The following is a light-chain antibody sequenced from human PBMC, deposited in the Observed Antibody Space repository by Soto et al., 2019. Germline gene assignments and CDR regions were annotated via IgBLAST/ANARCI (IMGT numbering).Light chain of an antibody. Sequence: EIELRQSPGTLSLSPGERATLSCRASQSVSSNYLAWYQQKPGQAPRLLIYGASSRATGIPDRFSGSGSGTDFTLTISRLEPEDFAVYSCKSYGSSKTLRQGSKVGIK. CDR3: KSYGSSKT. V-gene: IGKV3-20*01. CDR2: GAS. CDR1: QSVSSNY. J-gene: IGKJ1*01.